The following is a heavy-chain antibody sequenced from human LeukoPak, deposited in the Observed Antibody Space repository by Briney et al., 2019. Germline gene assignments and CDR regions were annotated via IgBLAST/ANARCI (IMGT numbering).Heavy chain of an antibody. V-gene: IGHV1-8*01. CDR2: MNPNSGNT. Sequence: ASVKVSCKASGYTFTSYDINWVRQATGQGLEWMGWMNPNSGNTGYAQKFQGRVAMTRNTSISTAYMELSSLRSEDTAVYYCARGQSSDGYGSGPDFDYWGQGTLVTVSS. CDR3: ARGQSSDGYGSGPDFDY. D-gene: IGHD3-10*01. J-gene: IGHJ4*02. CDR1: GYTFTSYD.